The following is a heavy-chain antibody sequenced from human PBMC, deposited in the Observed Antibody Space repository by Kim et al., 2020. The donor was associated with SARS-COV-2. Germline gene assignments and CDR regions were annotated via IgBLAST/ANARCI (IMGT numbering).Heavy chain of an antibody. D-gene: IGHD6-19*01. J-gene: IGHJ6*02. V-gene: IGHV4-59*13. CDR2: IYYTGIT. CDR3: ARDRAGDV. CDR1: GAPISDYD. Sequence: SETLSLTCTVSGAPISDYDWSWIRQSPGKRLEWIGYIYYTGITNYNPSLKSRVSISVDSSKNQFSLQLSSVTAADTAIYYCARDRAGDVWGQGTTVTVSS.